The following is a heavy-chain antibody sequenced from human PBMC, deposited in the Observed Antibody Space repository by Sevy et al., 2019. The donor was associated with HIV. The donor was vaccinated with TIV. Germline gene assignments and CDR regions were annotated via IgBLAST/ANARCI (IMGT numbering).Heavy chain of an antibody. CDR1: GFTFSNYN. J-gene: IGHJ6*02. Sequence: GGSLRLSCAASGFTFSNYNMNWVRQAPGKGLEWVSFISFMSNYIYYGDSVKGPFTISRDNAKNSGYLQMNSLRAEDTAVYYCARGLVNWDGMDVWGQGTTVTVSS. V-gene: IGHV3-21*01. D-gene: IGHD7-27*01. CDR3: ARGLVNWDGMDV. CDR2: ISFMSNYI.